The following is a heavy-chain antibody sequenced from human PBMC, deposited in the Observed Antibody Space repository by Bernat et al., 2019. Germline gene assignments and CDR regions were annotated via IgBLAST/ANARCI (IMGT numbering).Heavy chain of an antibody. CDR1: GFTFSSYW. CDR3: ASAPMTTVTTSSLDYMDV. CDR2: IKQDGSEQ. J-gene: IGHJ6*03. Sequence: EVQLVESGGGLVQPGGSLRLSCAASGFTFSSYWMSWVRQAPGKGLEWVANIKQDGSEQYYVDSVKGRFTISRDNAKNSLYLQMNSLRAEDTAVYYCASAPMTTVTTSSLDYMDVWGKGTTVTVSS. D-gene: IGHD4-11*01. V-gene: IGHV3-7*03.